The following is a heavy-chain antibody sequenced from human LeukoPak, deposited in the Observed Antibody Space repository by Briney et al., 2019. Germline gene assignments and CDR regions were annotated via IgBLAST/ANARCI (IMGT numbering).Heavy chain of an antibody. CDR3: ARDDLQLVRRLERNTEYYYYYMDV. J-gene: IGHJ6*03. Sequence: PGGSLRLSCAASGFTFSNAWMSWIRQAPGKGLEWVSYISSSGSTIYYADSVKGRFTISRDNAKNSLYLQMNSLRAEDTAVYYCARDDLQLVRRLERNTEYYYYYMDVWGKGTTVTVSS. CDR1: GFTFSNAW. V-gene: IGHV3-11*04. CDR2: ISSSGSTI. D-gene: IGHD6-13*01.